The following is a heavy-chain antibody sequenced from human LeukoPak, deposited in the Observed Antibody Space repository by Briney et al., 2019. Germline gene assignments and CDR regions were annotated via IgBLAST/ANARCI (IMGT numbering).Heavy chain of an antibody. D-gene: IGHD3-16*01. CDR1: GGSISPYY. CDR3: ARRTGEAVWFDS. CDR2: MYYSGST. V-gene: IGHV4-59*08. Sequence: SETLSLTCTVSGGSISPYYWSWIRQPPGKGLEWIGYMYYSGSTNYNPSLKSRVTISIDTSKNQFSLKLSSVTAADTAVYYCARRTGEAVWFDSWGQGTLVTVSS. J-gene: IGHJ5*01.